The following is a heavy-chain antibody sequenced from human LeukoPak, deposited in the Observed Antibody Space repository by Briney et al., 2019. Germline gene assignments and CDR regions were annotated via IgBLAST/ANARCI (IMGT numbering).Heavy chain of an antibody. CDR2: ISGSGGST. CDR1: GFTFSNYA. D-gene: IGHD6-13*01. CDR3: AKDIASAGRSYYYYSMDV. J-gene: IGHJ6*02. V-gene: IGHV3-23*01. Sequence: GGSLRLSCAGSGFTFSNYAMTWVRQAPGKGLEWVSGISGSGGSTYYADSVKGRFSISRDNSKNTLYLQMNSLRAEDTAVYYCAKDIASAGRSYYYYSMDVWGQGTTVTVSS.